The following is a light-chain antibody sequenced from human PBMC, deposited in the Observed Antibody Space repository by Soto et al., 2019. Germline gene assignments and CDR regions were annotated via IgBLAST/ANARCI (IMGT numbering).Light chain of an antibody. CDR3: QVWDTSSDPSWV. CDR1: HIGSKS. J-gene: IGLJ3*02. CDR2: YAS. Sequence: SYVLTQPPSVSVAPGKTARITCGGNHIGSKSVHWYQQRPGQAPVLVIYYASDRPSGIPERFSGSNSGNTATLTISRVEAGDEADYYCQVWDTSSDPSWVFGGGTKLT. V-gene: IGLV3-21*04.